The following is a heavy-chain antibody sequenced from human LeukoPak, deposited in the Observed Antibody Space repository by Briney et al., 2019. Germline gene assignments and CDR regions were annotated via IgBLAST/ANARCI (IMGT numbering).Heavy chain of an antibody. CDR3: ARWDRFHGV. D-gene: IGHD1-14*01. Sequence: GSLRLSCTAPGFTFSSYAIHWIRQAPGKGLEWVALVWHDGSNRYYADSVKGRFTISRDNSRNSLYLQMNNLRAEDTAVYYCARWDRFHGVWGQGTLVTVSS. CDR2: VWHDGSNR. V-gene: IGHV3-33*01. J-gene: IGHJ4*02. CDR1: GFTFSSYA.